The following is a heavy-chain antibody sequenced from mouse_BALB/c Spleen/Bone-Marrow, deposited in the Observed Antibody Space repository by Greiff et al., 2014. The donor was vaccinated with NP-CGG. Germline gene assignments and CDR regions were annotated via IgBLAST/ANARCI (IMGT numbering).Heavy chain of an antibody. CDR1: GFNIKDTY. J-gene: IGHJ4*01. V-gene: IGHV14-3*02. Sequence: EVQLQQSGAELVKPGASVKLSCTASGFNIKDTYMHWVKQRPEQGLEWIGRIDPGNGNTKYDPKFQGKATITADTSSNTAYLQLSSLTSEDTAVYYCARSRDYGSSYYAMDYWGQGTSVTVSS. CDR2: IDPGNGNT. D-gene: IGHD1-1*01. CDR3: ARSRDYGSSYYAMDY.